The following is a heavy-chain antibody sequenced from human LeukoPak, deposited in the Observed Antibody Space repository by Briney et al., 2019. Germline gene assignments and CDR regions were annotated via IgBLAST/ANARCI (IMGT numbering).Heavy chain of an antibody. CDR1: GFTFSHFA. J-gene: IGHJ4*02. V-gene: IGHV3-33*06. Sequence: PGTSLRLSCEASGFTFSHFAMHWVRQAPGKGLEWVAVIWSDATNQYYADSVKGRFTISRDNFRKMVSLQMDSLRAEDTAVYYCAQDAQRGFDYSSSLEHWGQGCLVTVSS. CDR2: IWSDATNQ. D-gene: IGHD4-11*01. CDR3: AQDAQRGFDYSSSLEH.